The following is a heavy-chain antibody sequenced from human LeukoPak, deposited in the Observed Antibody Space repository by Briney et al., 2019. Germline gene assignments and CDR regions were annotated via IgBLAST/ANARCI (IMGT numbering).Heavy chain of an antibody. CDR3: AKARCSGFSCYSFDY. CDR1: GFTFSSYA. V-gene: IGHV3-23*01. D-gene: IGHD2-15*01. Sequence: GGSLRLSCAASGFTFSSYAMSWVRQAPGKGLEWVSGISGSGGNSYYADSVRGRFTISRDNSKNMLYLQMNSLRPEDTAVYYCAKARCSGFSCYSFDYWGQGTLVTVSS. CDR2: ISGSGGNS. J-gene: IGHJ4*02.